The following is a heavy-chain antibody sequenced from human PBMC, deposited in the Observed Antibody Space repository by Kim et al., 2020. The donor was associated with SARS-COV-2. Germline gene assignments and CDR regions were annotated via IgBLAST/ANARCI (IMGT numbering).Heavy chain of an antibody. CDR3: AREAKYTSGRGGMDV. CDR2: TYYRSKWYI. V-gene: IGHV6-1*01. D-gene: IGHD6-19*01. CDR1: GDSVSSNSAI. J-gene: IGHJ6*02. Sequence: SQTLSLPCAISGDSVSSNSAIWNWIRQSPSRGLEWLGRTYYRSKWYIDYAISVKSRITINPDTSKDQFSLQLNSVTPEDTAVYYCAREAKYTSGRGGMDVWGHGTTVTVSS.